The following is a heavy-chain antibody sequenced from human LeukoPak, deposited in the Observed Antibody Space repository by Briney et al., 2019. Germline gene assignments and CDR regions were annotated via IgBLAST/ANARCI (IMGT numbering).Heavy chain of an antibody. CDR3: ARGRGIAAAGRWFDP. Sequence: SETLSLTCTVSNVSITSSAYYWAWIRQSPGKGLEWIGNIYYTTNTYYNPSLKSRVTISVDTSKNQFSLKLSSVTAADTAVYYCARGRGIAAAGRWFDPWGQGTLVTVSS. CDR1: NVSITSSAYY. CDR2: IYYTTNT. V-gene: IGHV4-39*07. D-gene: IGHD6-13*01. J-gene: IGHJ5*02.